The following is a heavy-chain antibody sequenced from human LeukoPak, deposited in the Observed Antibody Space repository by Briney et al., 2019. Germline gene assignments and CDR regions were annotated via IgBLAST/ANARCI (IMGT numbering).Heavy chain of an antibody. D-gene: IGHD4-17*01. CDR2: ISGSGDNT. Sequence: GGSLRLSCAASGFTFSSYAMNWVRQAPGQGLEWISAISGSGDNTYYADSVKGRFTISRDNSKNTLYLQMNSLRAEDTAVYYCARGSDYAFDYWGQGTLVTVSS. J-gene: IGHJ4*02. CDR3: ARGSDYAFDY. CDR1: GFTFSSYA. V-gene: IGHV3-23*01.